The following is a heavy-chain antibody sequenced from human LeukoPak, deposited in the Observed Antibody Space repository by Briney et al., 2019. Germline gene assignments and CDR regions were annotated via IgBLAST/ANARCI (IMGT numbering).Heavy chain of an antibody. CDR3: AKTGSRWEFDN. Sequence: GGSLRLSCAASGFTFSSYGIHWVRQAPEKGLEGGAGISYDGSNDYYGDSVKGRFTISRDNSKNTLYLQMNSLRVEDTAVYYCAKTGSRWEFDNWGQGTLVTVSS. CDR1: GFTFSSYG. V-gene: IGHV3-33*03. D-gene: IGHD6-13*01. CDR2: ISYDGSND. J-gene: IGHJ4*02.